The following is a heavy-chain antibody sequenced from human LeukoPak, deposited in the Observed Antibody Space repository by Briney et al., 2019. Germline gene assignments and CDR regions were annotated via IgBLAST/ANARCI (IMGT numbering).Heavy chain of an antibody. D-gene: IGHD1-26*01. CDR2: IYSRGLTRGST. Sequence: NPSETLSLTCTVSGGSISSYYWSWIRQPPGKGLEWIGYIYSRGLTRGSTNYNPSLKSRVTISVDTSKNQFSLKLSSVTAADTAVYYCARDQEYSGSYYRYFDYWGQGTLVTVSS. CDR1: GGSISSYY. CDR3: ARDQEYSGSYYRYFDY. J-gene: IGHJ4*02. V-gene: IGHV4-59*01.